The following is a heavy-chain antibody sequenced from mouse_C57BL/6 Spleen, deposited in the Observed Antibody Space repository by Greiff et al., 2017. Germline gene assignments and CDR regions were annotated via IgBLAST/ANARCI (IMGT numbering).Heavy chain of an antibody. CDR2: ISSGSSTI. CDR1: GFTFSDYG. J-gene: IGHJ1*03. Sequence: EVKLVESGGGLVKPGGSLKLSCAASGFTFSDYGMHWVRQAPEKGLEWVAYISSGSSTIYYADTVKGRFTISRDNAKNTLFLQMTSLRSEDTAMYYCARSTTVEGYFDVWGTGTTVTVSS. V-gene: IGHV5-17*01. CDR3: ARSTTVEGYFDV. D-gene: IGHD1-1*01.